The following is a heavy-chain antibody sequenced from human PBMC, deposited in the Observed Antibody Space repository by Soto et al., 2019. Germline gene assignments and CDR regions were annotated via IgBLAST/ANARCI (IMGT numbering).Heavy chain of an antibody. J-gene: IGHJ6*02. D-gene: IGHD3-10*01. V-gene: IGHV4-61*01. CDR3: ARGRSDSAGSSFGRRMDV. Sequence: QVQLQESGPGLVKSSETLSLICFVSGEALGSGQSYWNWIRQAPGKGLEWIGQTFVTGATKYSAPLKSGVTMSVDTSKSLISLTLTSVTAADSATYFCARGRSDSAGSSFGRRMDVWGQGTTVTVSS. CDR2: TFVTGAT. CDR1: GEALGSGQSY.